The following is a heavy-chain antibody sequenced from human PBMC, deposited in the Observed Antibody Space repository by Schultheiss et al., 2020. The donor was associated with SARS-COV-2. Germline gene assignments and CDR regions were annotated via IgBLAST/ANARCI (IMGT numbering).Heavy chain of an antibody. CDR3: ARGDYSSSAPFY. CDR1: GGSISSSSYY. Sequence: SQTLSLTCTVSGGSISSSSYYWGWIRQPPGKGLEWIGSIYHSGSTNYNPSLKSRVTISVDTSKNQFSLKLSSVTAADTAVYYCARGDYSSSAPFYWGQGTLVTVSS. V-gene: IGHV4-39*07. J-gene: IGHJ4*02. D-gene: IGHD6-6*01. CDR2: IYHSGST.